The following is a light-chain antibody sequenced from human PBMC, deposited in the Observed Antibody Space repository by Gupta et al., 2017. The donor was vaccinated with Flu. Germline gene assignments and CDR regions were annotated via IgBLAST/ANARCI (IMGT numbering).Light chain of an antibody. CDR3: SSYTSSSTWV. V-gene: IGLV2-14*01. Sequence: QSALTQPASVSGSPGQSITISCTGTSSDVGRYNYVSWYQNHPGKAPKLIIYEVNNRPSGIPNRFSASKSGNTASLTISGLQAEDEADYYCSSYTSSSTWVLGGGTTLTVL. CDR2: EVN. J-gene: IGLJ3*02. CDR1: SSDVGRYNY.